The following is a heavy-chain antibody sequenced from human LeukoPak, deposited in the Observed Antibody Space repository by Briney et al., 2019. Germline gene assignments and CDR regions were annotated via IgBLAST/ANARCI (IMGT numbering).Heavy chain of an antibody. CDR1: GFTSRIYL. Sequence: PGGPLKFSVAPPGFTSRIYLSHWIRKTPAKGPNGLPAISFDGSNKYYADSVQGRFTLSRDNSNNILYLQMNSLRGEDMAVYYCARDPGNKQLGPFDYWGQGTLVTVSS. CDR3: ARDPGNKQLGPFDY. D-gene: IGHD2/OR15-2a*01. J-gene: IGHJ4*02. CDR2: ISFDGSNK. V-gene: IGHV3-30*01.